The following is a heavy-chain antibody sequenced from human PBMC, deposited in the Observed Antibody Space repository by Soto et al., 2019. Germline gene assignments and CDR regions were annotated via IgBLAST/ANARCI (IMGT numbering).Heavy chain of an antibody. V-gene: IGHV3-73*01. D-gene: IGHD2-2*02. J-gene: IGHJ6*02. Sequence: GSLRLSCAASGFIFSGSAIHWVRQASGKGLEWVGRIRSRANNFATSSAASVKGRFTFSRDDSKNTAYLQMNTLKPEDTAVYYCARGQGAAIGDYYYHGMDVWGQGTTVTVSS. CDR1: GFIFSGSA. CDR2: IRSRANNFAT. CDR3: ARGQGAAIGDYYYHGMDV.